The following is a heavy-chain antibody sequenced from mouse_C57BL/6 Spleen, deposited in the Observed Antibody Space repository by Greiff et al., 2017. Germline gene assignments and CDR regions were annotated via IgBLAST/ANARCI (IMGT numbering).Heavy chain of an antibody. V-gene: IGHV2-9-1*01. CDR2: IWTGGGT. Sequence: VKVVESGPGLVAPSQSLSITCTVSGFSLTSYAISWVRQPPGKGLEWLGVIWTGGGTNYNSALKSRLSISKDNSKSQVFLKMNSLQTDDTARYYCARSYGNYEDYAMDYWGQGTSVTVSS. J-gene: IGHJ4*01. D-gene: IGHD2-1*01. CDR3: ARSYGNYEDYAMDY. CDR1: GFSLTSYA.